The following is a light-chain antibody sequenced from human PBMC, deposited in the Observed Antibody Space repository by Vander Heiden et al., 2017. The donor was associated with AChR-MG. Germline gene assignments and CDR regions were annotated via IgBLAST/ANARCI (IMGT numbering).Light chain of an antibody. V-gene: IGLV2-23*02. CDR3: CSYAGSSTWV. CDR2: EVS. J-gene: IGLJ3*02. CDR1: SSDVGSDNL. Sequence: QSALTPPASVSGSPGQAITISCTGTSSDVGSDNLASWYQQHPGKAPKLMIYEVSKRPSGVSNRFSGSKSGNTASLTISGLQAEDEADYYCCSYAGSSTWVFGGGTKLTVL.